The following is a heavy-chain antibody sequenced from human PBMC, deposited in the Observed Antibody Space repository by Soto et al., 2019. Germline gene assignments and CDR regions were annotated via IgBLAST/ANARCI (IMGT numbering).Heavy chain of an antibody. Sequence: SETLSLTCTVSGGSISSYYWSWIRQPPGKGLEWIGYIYYSGSTNYNPSLKSRVTISVDTSKNQFSLKLSSVTAADTAVYYCASTPMVRGVNPVYAFDIWGQGTMVTVSS. CDR1: GGSISSYY. CDR2: IYYSGST. J-gene: IGHJ3*02. D-gene: IGHD3-10*01. V-gene: IGHV4-59*01. CDR3: ASTPMVRGVNPVYAFDI.